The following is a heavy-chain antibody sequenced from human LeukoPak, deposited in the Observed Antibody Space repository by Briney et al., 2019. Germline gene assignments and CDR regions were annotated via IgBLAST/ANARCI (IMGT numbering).Heavy chain of an antibody. V-gene: IGHV3-23*01. CDR3: AKGIFGVVLNDWFDP. Sequence: GGSLTLSCAASGFTFSSYAMSWVRQAPGKGLEWVSAISGSGGSTYYADSVKGRFTISRDNSKNTLYLQMNSLRAEDTAVYYCAKGIFGVVLNDWFDPWGQGTLVTVSS. CDR1: GFTFSSYA. CDR2: ISGSGGST. D-gene: IGHD3-3*01. J-gene: IGHJ5*02.